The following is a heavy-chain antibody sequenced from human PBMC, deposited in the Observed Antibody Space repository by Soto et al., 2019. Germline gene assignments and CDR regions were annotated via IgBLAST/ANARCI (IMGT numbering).Heavy chain of an antibody. CDR1: GVSFSIYS. J-gene: IGHJ6*02. Sequence: SVKVCSEASGVSFSIYSVSWVRQAPGQGLEWMGGIIPIFGTANYAQKFQGRVTITADESTSTAYMELSSLRSEDTAVYYCASVLELHYYYGMDVWGQGTTVTVSS. V-gene: IGHV1-69*13. CDR2: IIPIFGTA. CDR3: ASVLELHYYYGMDV. D-gene: IGHD1-7*01.